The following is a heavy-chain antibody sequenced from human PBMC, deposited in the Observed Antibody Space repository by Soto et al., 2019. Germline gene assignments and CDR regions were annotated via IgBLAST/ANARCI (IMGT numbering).Heavy chain of an antibody. CDR1: GYTFTGHY. CDR2: IGPESGAT. CDR3: GRGRSGQLVVFY. Sequence: ASVKVSCKTSGYTFTGHYIHWVRQAPERGPEWVGEIGPESGATRYAQKFQGRVTMTRDMSTTTVYMELNNLSPDDTAVYYCGRGRSGQLVVFYWGQGTPVTVSS. J-gene: IGHJ4*02. D-gene: IGHD1-26*01. V-gene: IGHV1-2*02.